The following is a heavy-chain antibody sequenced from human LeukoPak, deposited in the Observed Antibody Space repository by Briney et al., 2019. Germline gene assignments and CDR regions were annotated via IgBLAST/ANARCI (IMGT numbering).Heavy chain of an antibody. J-gene: IGHJ4*02. V-gene: IGHV3-21*01. CDR1: GFTFSSYA. D-gene: IGHD6-13*01. CDR2: ISSSSSYI. CDR3: ARDGVGAAAGWVVGIFDY. Sequence: PGGSLRLSCAASGFTFSSYAMSWVRQAPGKGLEWVSSISSSSSYIYYADSVKGRFTISRDNAKSSLYLQMNSLRAEDTAVYYCARDGVGAAAGWVVGIFDYWGQGTLVTVSS.